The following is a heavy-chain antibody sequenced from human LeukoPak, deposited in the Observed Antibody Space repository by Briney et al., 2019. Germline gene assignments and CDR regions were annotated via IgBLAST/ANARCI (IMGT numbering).Heavy chain of an antibody. CDR3: ARDWARLTYCTSINCPDAFDL. D-gene: IGHD2-2*01. Sequence: GGSLRLSCAASGFTFDTYSMNWVRQAPGKGLEWVSSITNSSSYISYTDSVKGRFTIFRDNAKNLLFLQMNSLRAEDTAVYYCARDWARLTYCTSINCPDAFDLWGQGTMVTVSS. CDR2: ITNSSSYI. V-gene: IGHV3-21*01. J-gene: IGHJ3*01. CDR1: GFTFDTYS.